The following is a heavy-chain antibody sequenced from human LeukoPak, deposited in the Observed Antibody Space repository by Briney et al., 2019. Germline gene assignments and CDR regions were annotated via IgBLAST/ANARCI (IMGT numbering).Heavy chain of an antibody. Sequence: PSETLSLTCTVSGGSFSNSYWNWIRQPPRKGLEWIGYISYSGSTYYNPSLKSRVTISVDTSKKQFSLKLSSVTAVDTAVYYCARDRCPTCNWFDPWGQGTLVTVSS. J-gene: IGHJ5*02. CDR1: GGSFSNSY. CDR2: ISYSGST. CDR3: ARDRCPTCNWFDP. V-gene: IGHV4-59*01.